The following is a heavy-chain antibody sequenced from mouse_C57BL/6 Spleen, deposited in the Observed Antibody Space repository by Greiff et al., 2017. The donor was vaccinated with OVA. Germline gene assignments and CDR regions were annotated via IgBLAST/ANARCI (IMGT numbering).Heavy chain of an antibody. CDR1: GYTFTSYG. J-gene: IGHJ4*01. Sequence: VQLQESGAELARPGASVKLSCKASGYTFTSYGIRWVKQRTVQGLEWIGEIYPRSGNTYYNEKFKGKATLTADKSSSTAYMELRSLTSEDSAVYFCAPTGTDYAMDYWGQGTSVTVSS. V-gene: IGHV1-81*01. D-gene: IGHD4-1*02. CDR2: IYPRSGNT. CDR3: APTGTDYAMDY.